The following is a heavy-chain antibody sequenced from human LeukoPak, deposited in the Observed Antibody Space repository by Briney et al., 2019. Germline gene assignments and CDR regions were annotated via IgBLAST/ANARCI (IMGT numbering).Heavy chain of an antibody. CDR1: GFTFSSYS. Sequence: RGSLRLSCAASGFTFSSYSMNWVRQAPGKGLEWVSSISSSSYIYYADSVKGRFTISRDNAKNSLYLQMNSLRAEDTAVYYCAGDVSSSWADAFDIWGQGTMVTVSS. CDR3: AGDVSSSWADAFDI. J-gene: IGHJ3*02. D-gene: IGHD6-13*01. V-gene: IGHV3-21*01. CDR2: ISSSSYI.